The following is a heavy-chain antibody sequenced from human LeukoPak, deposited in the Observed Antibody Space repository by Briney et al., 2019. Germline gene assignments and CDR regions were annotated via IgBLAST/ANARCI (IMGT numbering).Heavy chain of an antibody. CDR2: FDPEDGET. J-gene: IGHJ4*02. CDR1: GYTLTELS. D-gene: IGHD1-26*01. V-gene: IGHV1-24*01. Sequence: GASVKVSCKVSGYTLTELSMHWVRQAPGKGLEWMGGFDPEDGETIYAQKFQGRVTMTEDTSTDTAYMELSSLRSEDTAVYYCATVKYSGSPYYFDYWGQGTLVTVSS. CDR3: ATVKYSGSPYYFDY.